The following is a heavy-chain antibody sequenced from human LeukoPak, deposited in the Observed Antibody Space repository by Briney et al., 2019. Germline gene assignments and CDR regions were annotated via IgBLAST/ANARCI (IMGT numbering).Heavy chain of an antibody. CDR3: ARAGNLDC. J-gene: IGHJ4*02. CDR1: GFTFSSHW. CDR2: INKDGSEQ. Sequence: GGSLRLSCVASGFTFSSHWMSWVRQAPGKGLEWVAIINKDGSEQYYADSVKGRFTISRDNAKNSVYLQMNSLRAEDTAVHYCARAGNLDCWGQGTMVTASS. V-gene: IGHV3-7*05.